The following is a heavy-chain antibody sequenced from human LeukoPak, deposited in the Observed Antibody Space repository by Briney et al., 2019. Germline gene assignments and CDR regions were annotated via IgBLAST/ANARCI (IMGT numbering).Heavy chain of an antibody. CDR3: ARVPNDYVWGSYRHGAFDI. CDR1: GGSISSGGYY. Sequence: SETLSLTCTVSGGSISSGGYYWSWIRQHPGKGLEWIGYIYYSGSTYYNPSLKSRVTISVDTSKNQFSLKLSSVTAADTAVYYCARVPNDYVWGSYRHGAFDIWGQGTMVTVSS. D-gene: IGHD3-16*02. V-gene: IGHV4-31*03. CDR2: IYYSGST. J-gene: IGHJ3*02.